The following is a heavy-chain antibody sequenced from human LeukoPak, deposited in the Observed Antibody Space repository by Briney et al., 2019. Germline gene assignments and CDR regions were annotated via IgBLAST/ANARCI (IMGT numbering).Heavy chain of an antibody. J-gene: IGHJ6*03. CDR3: ARGQAYCGGDCLNTFYYYYYYMDV. V-gene: IGHV1-18*01. CDR1: GYTLTNYG. CDR2: VSTYNGRT. D-gene: IGHD2-21*02. Sequence: GASVKVSCKASGYTLTNYGISWVRQAPGQGLEWMGWVSTYNGRTNYGQRFQGRVTMTTDTSTSTAYMELRSLRSDDTAVYYCARGQAYCGGDCLNTFYYYYYYMDVWGKGTTVTVSS.